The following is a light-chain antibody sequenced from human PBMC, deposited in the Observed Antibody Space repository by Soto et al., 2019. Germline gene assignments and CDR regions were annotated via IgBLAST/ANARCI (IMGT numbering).Light chain of an antibody. Sequence: DIVLTQTPGTLSLSPGERSTLSCRAIQRVGSNYLAWYQQKAGKPPRLLIHGASSRASGIPERFSGSGSGTDFTLTISRLQPEDFEVYYCQQYASKRWTFGQGTKVDIK. J-gene: IGKJ1*01. V-gene: IGKV3-20*01. CDR2: GAS. CDR1: QRVGSNY. CDR3: QQYASKRWT.